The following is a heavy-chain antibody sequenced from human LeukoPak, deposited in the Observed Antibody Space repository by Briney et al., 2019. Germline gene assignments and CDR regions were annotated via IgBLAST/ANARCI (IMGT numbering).Heavy chain of an antibody. J-gene: IGHJ4*02. D-gene: IGHD1-26*01. Sequence: GGSLTLSCAASGFTFSSYAMSWVRQAPGKGLEWVWAISGSGGSTCYPDSVKGRFTISRDNSKDTLYLQMNSLRAEDTAVYYCANQEWELQGADYWGPRTLVTVSS. CDR2: ISGSGGST. V-gene: IGHV3-23*01. CDR1: GFTFSSYA. CDR3: ANQEWELQGADY.